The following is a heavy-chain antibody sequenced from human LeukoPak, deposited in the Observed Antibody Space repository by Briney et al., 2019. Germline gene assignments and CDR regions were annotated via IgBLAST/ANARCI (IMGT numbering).Heavy chain of an antibody. CDR1: GGSISSGDYY. Sequence: SETLSLTCTVSGGSISSGDYYWSWIRQPPGKGLEWIGYIYYSGSTYYNPSLKSRVTISVDTSKNQFSLKLSSVTAADTAVYYRARVVVAATPNWFDPWGQGTLVTVSS. CDR2: IYYSGST. J-gene: IGHJ5*02. V-gene: IGHV4-30-4*08. CDR3: ARVVVAATPNWFDP. D-gene: IGHD2-15*01.